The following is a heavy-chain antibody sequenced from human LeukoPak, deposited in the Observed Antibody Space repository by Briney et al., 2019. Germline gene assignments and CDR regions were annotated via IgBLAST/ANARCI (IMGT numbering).Heavy chain of an antibody. CDR2: INHSGST. CDR3: ARYYYGSGSYTYYYYYMDV. D-gene: IGHD3-10*01. V-gene: IGHV4-34*01. CDR1: GGSFSGYY. J-gene: IGHJ6*03. Sequence: SETLSLTCAVYGGSFSGYYWIWLRQPPGKGLEGIGEINHSGSTNYNPSLKRRVTITVATSKNQFSLKLSSVTAADTAVYYCARYYYGSGSYTYYYYYMDVWGKGTTVTISS.